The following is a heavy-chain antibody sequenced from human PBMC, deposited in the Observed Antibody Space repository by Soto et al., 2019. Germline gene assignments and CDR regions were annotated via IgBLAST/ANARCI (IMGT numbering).Heavy chain of an antibody. D-gene: IGHD3-10*01. CDR2: IYYSGST. J-gene: IGHJ5*02. CDR3: ARAQPWDPDLLYNWFDP. Sequence: SETLSLTCTVSGGSISSGGYYWSWIRQHPGKGLEWIGYIYYSGSTYYNPSLKSRVTISVDTSKNQFSLKLSSVTAADTAVYYCARAQPWDPDLLYNWFDPWGQGTLVTVSS. V-gene: IGHV4-31*03. CDR1: GGSISSGGYY.